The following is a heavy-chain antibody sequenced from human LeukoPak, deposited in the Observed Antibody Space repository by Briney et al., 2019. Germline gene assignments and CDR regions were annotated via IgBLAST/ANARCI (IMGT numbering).Heavy chain of an antibody. Sequence: GGSLRLSCAASGFTFSSYSMNWVRQAPGKGPEWVSSISSSSSYIYYADSVKGRFIISRDNAKNSLYLQMNSLRAEDTAVYYCVVGGYDFWSGYYQAPYYFDYWGQGTLVTVSS. CDR2: ISSSSSYI. J-gene: IGHJ4*02. CDR1: GFTFSSYS. V-gene: IGHV3-21*01. D-gene: IGHD3-3*01. CDR3: VVGGYDFWSGYYQAPYYFDY.